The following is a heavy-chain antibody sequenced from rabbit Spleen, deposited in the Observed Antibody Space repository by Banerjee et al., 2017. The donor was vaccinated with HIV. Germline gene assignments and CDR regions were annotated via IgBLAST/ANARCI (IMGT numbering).Heavy chain of an antibody. Sequence: QQLVESGGGLVKPGASLTLTCKASGFSFSSGYDMCWVRQAPGKGLEWIGCIYTGNIKTYYASWAKGRFTISKSSSTTVTLQMTSLTAADTAIYFCARDVGTYDYIDVYFNFWGPGTLVTVS. D-gene: IGHD6-1*01. J-gene: IGHJ4*01. V-gene: IGHV1S40*01. CDR3: ARDVGTYDYIDVYFNF. CDR1: GFSFSSGYD. CDR2: IYTGNIKT.